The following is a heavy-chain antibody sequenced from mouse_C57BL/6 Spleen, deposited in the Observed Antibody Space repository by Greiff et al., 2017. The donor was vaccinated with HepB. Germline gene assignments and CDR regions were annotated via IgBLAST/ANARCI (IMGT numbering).Heavy chain of an antibody. D-gene: IGHD2-3*01. Sequence: EVQLQQSGPELVKPGASVKISCKASGYTFTDYYMNWVKQSHGKSLEWIGDINPNNGGTSYNQKFKGKATLTVDKSSSTAYMELRSLTSEDSAVYYCARDDGYPDYWSQGTTLTVSS. V-gene: IGHV1-26*01. CDR2: INPNNGGT. J-gene: IGHJ2*01. CDR1: GYTFTDYY. CDR3: ARDDGYPDY.